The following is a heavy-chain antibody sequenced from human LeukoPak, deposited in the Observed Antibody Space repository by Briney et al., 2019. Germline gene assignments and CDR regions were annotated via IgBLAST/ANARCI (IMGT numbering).Heavy chain of an antibody. CDR3: GRNLGSGSDH. J-gene: IGHJ4*02. Sequence: SETLSLTCSVSGASFSSDYWNWIRQSPGRGLEWIGYTHYRGDINYNPSLKSRLTMSVDASSNQVSLKLSSVTAADAAVYYCGRNLGSGSDHWGLGTLVTVSS. CDR1: GASFSSDY. CDR2: THYRGDI. V-gene: IGHV4-59*01. D-gene: IGHD3-10*01.